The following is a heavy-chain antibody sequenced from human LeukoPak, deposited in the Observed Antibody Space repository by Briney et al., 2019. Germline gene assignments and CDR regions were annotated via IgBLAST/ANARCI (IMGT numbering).Heavy chain of an antibody. D-gene: IGHD4-11*01. V-gene: IGHV4-39*02. J-gene: IGHJ4*02. CDR2: FCYSAST. Sequence: SETLSLTCTVSGGSISSSSYCWGWIRQPPGKGLEWIGSFCYSASTCYTPSLKSRVIISVDTSKNQISLKLSSVTAADTAVYYCARENWGSTTGSPFDQWGQGTLVTVSS. CDR1: GGSISSSSYC. CDR3: ARENWGSTTGSPFDQ.